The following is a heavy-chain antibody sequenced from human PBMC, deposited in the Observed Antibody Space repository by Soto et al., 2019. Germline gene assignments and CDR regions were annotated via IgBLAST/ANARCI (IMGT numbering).Heavy chain of an antibody. V-gene: IGHV4-31*03. CDR1: GGSISSGRYY. CDR3: ARVTDFWSGYQTSYYDMDV. D-gene: IGHD3-3*01. Sequence: QVQLQESGPGLVKPSQTLSLTCTVSGGSISSGRYYWNWIRQHPGKGLEWIGYLSYSGKSYYNPSLKSRLTISIDTSKNQFSLKLSSVTAADTAVYYCARVTDFWSGYQTSYYDMDVWGQGTTVTVSS. CDR2: LSYSGKS. J-gene: IGHJ6*02.